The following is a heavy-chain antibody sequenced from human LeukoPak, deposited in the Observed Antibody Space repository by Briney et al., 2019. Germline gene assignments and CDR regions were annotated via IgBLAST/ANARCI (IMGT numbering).Heavy chain of an antibody. D-gene: IGHD3-10*01. V-gene: IGHV4-61*02. CDR1: GGSISSGSYY. J-gene: IGHJ4*02. Sequence: SETLSLTCTVSGGSISSGSYYWSWIRQPAGKGLEWIGRIYTSGSTNYNPSLKSRVTISVDTSKNQFSLKLSSVTAADTAVYYCARGPPLMVRKTEGFTDYWGQGTLVTVSS. CDR3: ARGPPLMVRKTEGFTDY. CDR2: IYTSGST.